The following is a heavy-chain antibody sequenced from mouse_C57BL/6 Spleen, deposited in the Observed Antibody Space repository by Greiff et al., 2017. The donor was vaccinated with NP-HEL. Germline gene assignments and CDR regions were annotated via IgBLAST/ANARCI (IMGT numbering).Heavy chain of an antibody. D-gene: IGHD4-1*01. Sequence: VQLQQSVAELVRPGASVKLSCTASGFNIKNTYMHWVKQRPGQGLEWIGWIYPGSGNTKYNEKFKGKATLTVDTSSSTAYMQLSSLTSEDSAVYFCARETGTGYFDVWGTGTTVTVSS. CDR2: IYPGSGNT. V-gene: IGHV1-84*01. CDR3: ARETGTGYFDV. J-gene: IGHJ1*03. CDR1: GFNIKNTY.